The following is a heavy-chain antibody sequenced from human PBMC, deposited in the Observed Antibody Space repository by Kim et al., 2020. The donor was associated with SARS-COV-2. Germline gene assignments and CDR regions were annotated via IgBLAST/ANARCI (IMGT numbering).Heavy chain of an antibody. CDR1: GYSISSGYY. D-gene: IGHD1-26*01. J-gene: IGHJ4*02. CDR2: IYHSGST. CDR3: ARDLSPGATLDY. Sequence: SETLSLTCTVSGYSISSGYYWGWIRQPPGKGLEWIGSIYHSGSTYYNPSLKSRVTISVDTSKNQFSLKLSSVTAADTAVYYCARDLSPGATLDYWGQGTLVTVSS. V-gene: IGHV4-38-2*02.